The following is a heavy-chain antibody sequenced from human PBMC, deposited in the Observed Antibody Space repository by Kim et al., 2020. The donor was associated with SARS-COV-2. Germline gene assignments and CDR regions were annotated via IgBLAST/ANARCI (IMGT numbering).Heavy chain of an antibody. Sequence: SVKVSCKASGFTFTSSAMQWVRQARGQRLEWIGWIVVGSGNTNYAQKFQERVTITRDMSTSTAYMELSSLRSEDTAVYYCAARKESTSYYGMDVWGQGTTVTVSS. CDR1: GFTFTSSA. J-gene: IGHJ6*02. CDR3: AARKESTSYYGMDV. CDR2: IVVGSGNT. V-gene: IGHV1-58*02.